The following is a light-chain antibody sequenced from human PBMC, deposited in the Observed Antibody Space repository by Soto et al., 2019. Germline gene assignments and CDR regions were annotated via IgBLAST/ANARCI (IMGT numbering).Light chain of an antibody. CDR1: QSLGGN. V-gene: IGKV3-15*01. Sequence: ILVTQSPATLAVSPGDTATLSCRASQSLGGNLAWYQQNPGQAPRLLIFRASSRAKGVPARFSASGSGTEFTLTISSLQSEDFAVYYCQQYNNWPLTFGQGTRLEI. J-gene: IGKJ5*01. CDR3: QQYNNWPLT. CDR2: RAS.